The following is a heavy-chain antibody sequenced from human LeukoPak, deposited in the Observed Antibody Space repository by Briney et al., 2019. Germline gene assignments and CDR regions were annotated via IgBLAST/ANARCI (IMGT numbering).Heavy chain of an antibody. Sequence: GASVKVSCKASGYTLTGYYMHWVRQAPGQGLEWMGWINPNSGGTNYAQKFQGRVTMTRDTSISTAYMELSRLRSDDTAVYYCARAGEWLVVYYAFDIWGQGTMVTVSS. D-gene: IGHD6-19*01. CDR2: INPNSGGT. V-gene: IGHV1-2*02. CDR1: GYTLTGYY. J-gene: IGHJ3*02. CDR3: ARAGEWLVVYYAFDI.